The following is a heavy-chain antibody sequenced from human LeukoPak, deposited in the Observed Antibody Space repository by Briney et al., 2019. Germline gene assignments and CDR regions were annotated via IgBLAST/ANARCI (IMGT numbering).Heavy chain of an antibody. J-gene: IGHJ3*02. D-gene: IGHD5-12*01. CDR3: ARGYILNDAFDI. CDR2: INPNSGGT. Sequence: ASVKVSCKASGYTFTGYYMHWVRRAPGQGLEWMGWINPNSGGTNYAQKFQGRVTMTRDTSISTAYMELSRLRSDDTAVYYCARGYILNDAFDIWGQGTMVTVSS. V-gene: IGHV1-2*02. CDR1: GYTFTGYY.